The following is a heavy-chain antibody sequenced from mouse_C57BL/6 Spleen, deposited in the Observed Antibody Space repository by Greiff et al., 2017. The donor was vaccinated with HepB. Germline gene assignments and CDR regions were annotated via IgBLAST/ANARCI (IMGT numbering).Heavy chain of an antibody. D-gene: IGHD1-1*01. J-gene: IGHJ4*01. CDR3: ARETTTVVSYYAMDY. CDR2: IYPGDGDT. CDR1: GYAFSSSW. Sequence: VKLMESGPELVKPGASVKISCKASGYAFSSSWMNWVKQRPGKGLEWIGRIYPGDGDTNYNGKFKGKATLTADKSSSTAYMQLSSLTSEDSAVYFCARETTTVVSYYAMDYWGQGTSVTVSS. V-gene: IGHV1-82*01.